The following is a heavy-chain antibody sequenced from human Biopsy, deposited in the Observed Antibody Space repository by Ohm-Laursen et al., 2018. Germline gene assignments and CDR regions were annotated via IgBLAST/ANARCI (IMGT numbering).Heavy chain of an antibody. CDR1: GDSINSSY. CDR2: ISNSGNT. CDR3: ARRGSGGRSFDY. V-gene: IGHV4-59*08. J-gene: IGHJ4*02. D-gene: IGHD2-15*01. Sequence: TLSLTCTVSGDSINSSYWSWIRQAPGKGLEWIGFISNSGNTNYNPSLKSRVTISADTSKNQFSLKLGSATVADTAVFYCARRGSGGRSFDYWGQGSLVTVSS.